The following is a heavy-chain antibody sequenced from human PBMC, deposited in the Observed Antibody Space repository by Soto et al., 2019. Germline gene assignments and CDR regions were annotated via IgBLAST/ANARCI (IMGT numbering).Heavy chain of an antibody. J-gene: IGHJ4*02. CDR3: ALRLGDPGRLYLDS. V-gene: IGHV4-31*03. Sequence: HVQLQESGPGLVKPSQTLSLTCTVSGGSISSGGYYCSWIRQHPGKGLEWIGYIYYSGSTYYNPSLKRRVSISVDTSKNQFSLNLSSVTAAGTAVYYCALRLGDPGRLYLDSLGQATLVTFSS. CDR1: GGSISSGGYY. D-gene: IGHD3-16*01. CDR2: IYYSGST.